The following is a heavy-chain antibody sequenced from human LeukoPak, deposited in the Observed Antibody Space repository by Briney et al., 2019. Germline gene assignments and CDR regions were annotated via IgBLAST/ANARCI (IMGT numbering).Heavy chain of an antibody. CDR1: GFTFSSYG. CDR3: AKDLIMIVATDAFDI. Sequence: GGSLRLSCAASGFTFSSYGMHWVRQAPGKGLEWVAVISYDGSNKYYADSVKGRFTISRDSSKNTLYLQMNSLRAEDTAVYYCAKDLIMIVATDAFDIWGQGTMVTVSS. J-gene: IGHJ3*02. CDR2: ISYDGSNK. V-gene: IGHV3-30*18. D-gene: IGHD3-22*01.